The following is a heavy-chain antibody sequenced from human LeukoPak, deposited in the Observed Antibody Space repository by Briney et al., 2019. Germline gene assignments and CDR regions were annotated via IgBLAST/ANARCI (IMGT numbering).Heavy chain of an antibody. D-gene: IGHD3-3*01. J-gene: IGHJ4*02. CDR2: ISGSGGST. CDR3: ANGRGWSGSLGAY. Sequence: GGSPRLSCAASVFTFSSYSMSWVRQAPGKGLEWGSAISGSGGSTYYADSVKGRFTISRDNSKNTLYLQMNSLRAEDTAVYYCANGRGWSGSLGAYWGQGTLVTVSS. V-gene: IGHV3-23*01. CDR1: VFTFSSYS.